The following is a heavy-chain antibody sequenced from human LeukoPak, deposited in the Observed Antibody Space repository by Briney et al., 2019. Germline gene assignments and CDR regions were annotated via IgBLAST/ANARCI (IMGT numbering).Heavy chain of an antibody. CDR3: AKGRCYSSGWYAANYYYGMDV. J-gene: IGHJ6*02. Sequence: GGSLRLSCAASGFTFSSYAMSWVRQAPGKGLEWVSAISGSGGSTYYADSVKGRFTISRDNSKNTLYLQMNSLRAEDTAVYYCAKGRCYSSGWYAANYYYGMDVWGQGTTVTVSS. CDR1: GFTFSSYA. D-gene: IGHD6-19*01. CDR2: ISGSGGST. V-gene: IGHV3-23*01.